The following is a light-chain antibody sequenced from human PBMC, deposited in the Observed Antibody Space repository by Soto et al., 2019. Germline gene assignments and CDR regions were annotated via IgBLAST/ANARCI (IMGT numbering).Light chain of an antibody. J-gene: IGKJ1*01. CDR2: DAS. Sequence: ESVLTQSPDTLYLSPGERATLSCRASQRVNNNYLAWFQQKPGQAPRLLIYDASSRATGIPDRFSGSGSGTDFTLTISRLEPEEFAVYYCQQYGASPRTVGQGTKVEIK. CDR3: QQYGASPRT. CDR1: QRVNNNY. V-gene: IGKV3-20*01.